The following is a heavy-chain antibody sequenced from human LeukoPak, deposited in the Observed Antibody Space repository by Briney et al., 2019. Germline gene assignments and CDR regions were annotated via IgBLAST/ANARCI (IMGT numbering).Heavy chain of an antibody. D-gene: IGHD3-10*01. CDR1: GFTFSSYS. CDR2: ISYDGSNK. Sequence: GRSLRLSCAAAGFTFSSYSMHWVRQAPGKWREWVAVISYDGSNKYYADSVKGRFTISRDNSKNTLYLQMNSLKAEEKDVYYCARAWGYYYGSGSNHNYGMDVWGQGTTVTVSS. J-gene: IGHJ6*02. V-gene: IGHV3-30*04. CDR3: ARAWGYYYGSGSNHNYGMDV.